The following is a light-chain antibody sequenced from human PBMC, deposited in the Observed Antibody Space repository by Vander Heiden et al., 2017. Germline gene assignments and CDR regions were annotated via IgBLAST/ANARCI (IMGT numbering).Light chain of an antibody. Sequence: QSVLTQPPSASGTPGQRVTISCSGSSSNIGSNTVNWYQQLPGTAPKLLIYSNNQRHSGVPDRFSGSKSGTSAALASSGLQAEDEADYYCAAWDDSLNGVVFGGGTKLTVL. CDR2: SNN. V-gene: IGLV1-44*01. CDR3: AAWDDSLNGVV. CDR1: SSNIGSNT. J-gene: IGLJ2*01.